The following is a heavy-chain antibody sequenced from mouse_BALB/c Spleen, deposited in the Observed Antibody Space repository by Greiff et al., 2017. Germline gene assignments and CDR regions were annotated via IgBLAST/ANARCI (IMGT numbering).Heavy chain of an antibody. CDR2: INPSTGYT. V-gene: IGHV1-7*01. Sequence: QVQLQQSGAELAKPGASVKMSCKASGYTFTSYWMHWVKQRPGQGLEWIGYINPSTGYTEYNQKFKDKATLTADKSSSTAYMQLSSLTSEDSAVYYCARGPSLAYWGQGTLVTVSA. D-gene: IGHD6-1*01. CDR1: GYTFTSYW. CDR3: ARGPSLAY. J-gene: IGHJ3*01.